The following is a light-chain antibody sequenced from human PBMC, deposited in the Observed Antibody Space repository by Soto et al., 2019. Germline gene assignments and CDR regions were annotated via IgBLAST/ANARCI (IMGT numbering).Light chain of an antibody. V-gene: IGKV3-15*01. CDR3: QQYNIYPHT. CDR2: GAS. J-gene: IGKJ5*01. Sequence: EIVMTQSPATLSVSPGERATLSCRASQSVSSNLAWYQQKPGQAPRLLIYGASTRATGIPARFSGSGSGTEFTLTISSLQSEDFAVYYCQQYNIYPHTFGQGTRLEI. CDR1: QSVSSN.